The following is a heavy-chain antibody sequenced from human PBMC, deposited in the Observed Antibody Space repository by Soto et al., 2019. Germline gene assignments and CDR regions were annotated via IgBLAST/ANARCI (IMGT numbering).Heavy chain of an antibody. CDR2: IIPIFGTA. Sequence: QVQLVQSGAEVKKPGSSVKVSCKASGGTFSSYAISWVRQAPGQGLEWMGGIIPIFGTANYAQKFQGRVTITADESTSTAYMELRSLRSEDTAVYYCARDRVDCTNGVCYTGRKWFDHWGQGTLVTVSS. V-gene: IGHV1-69*12. CDR1: GGTFSSYA. J-gene: IGHJ5*02. CDR3: ARDRVDCTNGVCYTGRKWFDH. D-gene: IGHD2-8*01.